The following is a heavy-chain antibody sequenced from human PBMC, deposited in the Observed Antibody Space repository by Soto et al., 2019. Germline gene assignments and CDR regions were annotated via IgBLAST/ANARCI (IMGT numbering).Heavy chain of an antibody. CDR3: AKLVVPTSSWFDP. CDR1: GGSIGYSNYY. V-gene: IGHV4-39*01. J-gene: IGHJ5*02. Sequence: SETLSLTCTVSGGSIGYSNYYWGWIRQPPGKALEWTGTIYYSGSTYYNPSLKSRVTMSVDTSKNQFSLKLTSVAAADTAVYYCAKLVVPTSSWFDPWGQGTLVTVSS. D-gene: IGHD2-21*01. CDR2: IYYSGST.